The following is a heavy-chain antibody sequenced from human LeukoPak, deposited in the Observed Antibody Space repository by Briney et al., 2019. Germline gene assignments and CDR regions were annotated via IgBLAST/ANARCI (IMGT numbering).Heavy chain of an antibody. CDR1: GFTFSSYA. J-gene: IGHJ6*03. D-gene: IGHD4-17*01. CDR2: ISGSGGST. Sequence: PGGSLRLSCAASGFTFSSYAMSWVRQAPGKGLEWVSAISGSGGSTYYADSVKGRFTISRDNSKNTLYLQMNSLRAEDTAVYYCAKTTTVTNYSYYYMDVWGKGATVTVS. V-gene: IGHV3-23*01. CDR3: AKTTTVTNYSYYYMDV.